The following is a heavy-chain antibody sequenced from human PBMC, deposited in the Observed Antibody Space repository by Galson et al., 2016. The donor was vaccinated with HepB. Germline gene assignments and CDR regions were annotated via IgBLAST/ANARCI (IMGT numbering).Heavy chain of an antibody. CDR1: GGSVSSRSYC. J-gene: IGHJ6*02. Sequence: TLSLTCTLSGGSVSSRSYCWTWIRQQPGKGLEWIGYSYSNGDTSYNPSLQSRATISVDTDNDQFSLRLIPATAADTPVYFCARDRRNDYFGVVSGTYYYYGMDVWGPGTTVTVS. CDR2: SYSNGDT. CDR3: ARDRRNDYFGVVSGTYYYYGMDV. D-gene: IGHD3-3*01. V-gene: IGHV4-31*03.